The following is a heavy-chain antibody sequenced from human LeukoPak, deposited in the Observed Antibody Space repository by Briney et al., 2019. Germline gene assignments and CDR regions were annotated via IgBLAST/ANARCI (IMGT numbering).Heavy chain of an antibody. CDR3: ARGYSYGYYYYYYMDV. CDR1: GGSIISYY. V-gene: IGHV4-59*01. D-gene: IGHD5-18*01. J-gene: IGHJ6*03. Sequence: SETLSLTCTVSGGSIISYYWSWIRQSPGKGLEWIGYIYSSGSTNYNPSLKSRVTISVDTSKNQFSLKLSSVTAADTAVYYCARGYSYGYYYYYYMDVWGKGTTVTVSS. CDR2: IYSSGST.